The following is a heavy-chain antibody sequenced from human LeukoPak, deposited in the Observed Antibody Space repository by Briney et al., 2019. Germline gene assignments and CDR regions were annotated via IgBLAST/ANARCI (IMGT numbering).Heavy chain of an antibody. CDR2: INPSGGGT. J-gene: IGHJ4*02. Sequence: ASVKVSCKASVYTFTNYYIHWVRQAPGHGPEWMGIINPSGGGTTYAPKFQGRVTMTKETSTRTVYMELSSLRSADTALYYCARETDIAVAANYFDYWGQGTLVTVSS. V-gene: IGHV1-46*01. CDR1: VYTFTNYY. D-gene: IGHD6-19*01. CDR3: ARETDIAVAANYFDY.